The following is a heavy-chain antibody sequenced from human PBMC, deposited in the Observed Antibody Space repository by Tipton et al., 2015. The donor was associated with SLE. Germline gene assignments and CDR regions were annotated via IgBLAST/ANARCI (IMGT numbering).Heavy chain of an antibody. CDR1: GFTFTTYW. CDR3: RYFDY. V-gene: IGHV3-7*01. D-gene: IGHD3-10*01. J-gene: IGHJ4*02. CDR2: IKEDGSET. Sequence: SLRLSCAASGFTFTTYWMSWVRQAPGKGLEWVANIKEDGSETYYVDSVKGRFTISRDNAKNSVYFCARDQGLWFRDLLSPRYFDYWGPGTLVTVSS.